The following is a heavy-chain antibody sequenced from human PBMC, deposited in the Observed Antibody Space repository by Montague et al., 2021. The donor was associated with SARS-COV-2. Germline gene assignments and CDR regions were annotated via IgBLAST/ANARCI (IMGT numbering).Heavy chain of an antibody. Sequence: SETLSLTCTVSGGSISYQSWLCIRHPPAKGLDSSRYIQSHRCAHTNPALPTRVIISVATSKNQFSMRLTSVTAAETEVYFCARDDFQRDYRSWYYGMDVWGPATTVPVS. J-gene: IGHJ6*02. D-gene: IGHD4-11*01. CDR3: ARDDFQRDYRSWYYGMDV. V-gene: IGHV4-59*11. CDR2: IQSHRCA. CDR1: GGSISYQS.